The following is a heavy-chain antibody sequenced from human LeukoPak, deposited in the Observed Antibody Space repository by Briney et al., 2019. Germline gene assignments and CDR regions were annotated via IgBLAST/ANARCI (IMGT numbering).Heavy chain of an antibody. V-gene: IGHV5-51*01. CDR1: GYTFTTYW. J-gene: IGHJ4*02. D-gene: IGHD3-10*01. CDR3: ARGGTMVRGGIYYFDY. Sequence: GESLRISCKGSGYTFTTYWIGWARQMPGKGLEWMGIIYAGDSDTRYSPSFQGQVTFSADKSISTAYLQWSSLKASDTAMYYCARGGTMVRGGIYYFDYWGQGTLVTVSS. CDR2: IYAGDSDT.